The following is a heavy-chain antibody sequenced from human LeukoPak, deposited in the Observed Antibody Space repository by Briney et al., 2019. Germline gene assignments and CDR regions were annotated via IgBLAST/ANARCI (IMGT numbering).Heavy chain of an antibody. Sequence: GGSLRLSCAVSGFTVSSNYMSWVRQAPGKGLEWVSVIYSGGSTYYADSVKGRFTISRDNSKNTLYLQMNSLRAEDTAVYYCARDNYDFWSGPLPYYYYGMDVWGQGTTVTVSS. D-gene: IGHD3-3*01. CDR2: IYSGGST. CDR1: GFTVSSNY. J-gene: IGHJ6*02. V-gene: IGHV3-66*01. CDR3: ARDNYDFWSGPLPYYYYGMDV.